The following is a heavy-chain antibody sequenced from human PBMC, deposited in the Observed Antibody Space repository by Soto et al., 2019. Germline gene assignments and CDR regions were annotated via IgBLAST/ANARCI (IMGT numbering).Heavy chain of an antibody. CDR3: AKDRDNSWYYFVS. CDR1: GFSFDKYG. J-gene: IGHJ4*02. D-gene: IGHD2-21*02. V-gene: IGHV3-30*18. Sequence: QVHLLESGGGVVHPGRSLRLSCAASGFSFDKYGMHWVRQVPGKGLEWVAVISYDGSYTSYIDSVKGRFTISRDNSKNTLYLQMNSLRREDTATYYCAKDRDNSWYYFVSWGQGTLVTVSS. CDR2: ISYDGSYT.